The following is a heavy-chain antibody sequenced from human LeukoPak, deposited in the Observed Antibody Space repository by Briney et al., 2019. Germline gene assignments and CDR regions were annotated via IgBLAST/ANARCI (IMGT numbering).Heavy chain of an antibody. CDR2: LYYSGTT. J-gene: IGHJ3*02. V-gene: IGHV4-39*01. Sequence: SETLSLTCSVSGGAISNSQHYWGWIRQPPGKGLEWVGSLYYSGTTYYNPSLKSRATISGDMSKNQFSLKLRSVTAADTAIYYCASDILRYFDANAAFDIWGQGTTVIVS. CDR3: ASDILRYFDANAAFDI. D-gene: IGHD3-9*01. CDR1: GGAISNSQHY.